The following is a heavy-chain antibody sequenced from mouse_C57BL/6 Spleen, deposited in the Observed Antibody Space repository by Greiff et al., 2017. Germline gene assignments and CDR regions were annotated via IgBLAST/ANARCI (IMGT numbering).Heavy chain of an antibody. Sequence: QVQLQQPGAELVKPGASVKMSCKASGYTFTSYWITWVKQRPGQGLEWIGDIYPGSGSTNYNEKFKSKATLAVDTSSSTAYMQLSSLTSEDSAVYYCARRGSYGSWFAYWGQGTLVTVSA. V-gene: IGHV1-55*01. D-gene: IGHD2-2*01. J-gene: IGHJ3*01. CDR1: GYTFTSYW. CDR2: IYPGSGST. CDR3: ARRGSYGSWFAY.